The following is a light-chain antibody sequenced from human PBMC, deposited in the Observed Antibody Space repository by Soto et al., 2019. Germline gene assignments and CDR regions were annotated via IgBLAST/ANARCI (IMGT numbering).Light chain of an antibody. V-gene: IGKV1-5*03. J-gene: IGKJ1*01. CDR2: KAS. CDR1: QSISSW. Sequence: DIQMTQSPSTLSASVGDRVTITCRASQSISSWLAWYQQKPGKAPKLLIYKASSLESGVPSRFSGSGSGTEFTLTIISLQTDDFATYYCQQYNSYCTFGQGTKVEIK. CDR3: QQYNSYCT.